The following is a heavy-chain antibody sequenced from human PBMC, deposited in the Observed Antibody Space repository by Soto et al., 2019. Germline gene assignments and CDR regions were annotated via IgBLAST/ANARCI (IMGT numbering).Heavy chain of an antibody. D-gene: IGHD3-22*01. Sequence: GESLKISCATSGFTFSSYDMHWVRQDTGKGLEWVSGIGTAGDTYYPGSVKGRFTISSENAKNSLYLQMNSLGAGDTAVYYCARGGRGYYDSSSPLFDYWGQGTLVTVS. V-gene: IGHV3-13*01. J-gene: IGHJ4*02. CDR3: ARGGRGYYDSSSPLFDY. CDR2: IGTAGDT. CDR1: GFTFSSYD.